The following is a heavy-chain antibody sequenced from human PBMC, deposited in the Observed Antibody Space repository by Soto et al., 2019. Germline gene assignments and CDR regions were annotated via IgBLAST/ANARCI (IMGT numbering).Heavy chain of an antibody. D-gene: IGHD2-15*01. Sequence: PEGSLRLSCVTSGFTFTKYSMNWVRQAPGKGLEWVSYISYSGETKYYADSLKGRYAISRDDAKNSVYLQMNSLRDEDTAFYYCXRGVVVVVGSTAENFDHWGQGTLVTVSS. CDR3: XRGVVVVVGSTAENFDH. J-gene: IGHJ4*02. V-gene: IGHV3-48*02. CDR1: GFTFTKYS. CDR2: ISYSGETK.